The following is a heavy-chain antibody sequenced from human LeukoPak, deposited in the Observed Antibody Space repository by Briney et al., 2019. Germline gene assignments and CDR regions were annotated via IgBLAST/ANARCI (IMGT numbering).Heavy chain of an antibody. J-gene: IGHJ4*02. CDR3: ARESIVATL. V-gene: IGHV4-34*01. CDR1: GGSFSGYY. Sequence: PSETLSLTCAVYGGSFSGYYWSWIRQPPGKGLEWIGEINHSGSTNYNPSLKSRVTISVDTSKNQFSLKLSSVTAADTAVYYCARESIVATLWGQGTLVTVSS. CDR2: INHSGST. D-gene: IGHD5-12*01.